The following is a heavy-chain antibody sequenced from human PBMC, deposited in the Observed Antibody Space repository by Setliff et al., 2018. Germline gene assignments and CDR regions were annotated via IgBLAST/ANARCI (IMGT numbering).Heavy chain of an antibody. CDR2: IKQDGSEI. Sequence: GGSLRLSCAASALTFSSYWMNWVRQAPGKGLEWVANIKQDGSEIYYVDSVRGRFTISRDTAKNSVYLQMNSLRAEDTAVYYCAKFVGYTYGYDYWGRGTLVTVSS. D-gene: IGHD5-18*01. CDR3: AKFVGYTYGYDY. V-gene: IGHV3-7*01. CDR1: ALTFSSYW. J-gene: IGHJ4*02.